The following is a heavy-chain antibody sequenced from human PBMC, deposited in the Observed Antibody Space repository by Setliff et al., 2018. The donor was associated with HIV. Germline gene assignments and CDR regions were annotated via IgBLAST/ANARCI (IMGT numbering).Heavy chain of an antibody. D-gene: IGHD3-22*01. V-gene: IGHV3-7*01. CDR1: GFAFSTYW. Sequence: HPGGSLRLSCAASGFAFSTYWMSWVRQAPGKGLEWVAIIKQDERRYVDSVKGRSTISRDDARNSLYLQMNNLRVEDTAVYYCAGSRGYFVQADWGQGTLVTVSS. J-gene: IGHJ4*02. CDR3: AGSRGYFVQAD. CDR2: IKQDER.